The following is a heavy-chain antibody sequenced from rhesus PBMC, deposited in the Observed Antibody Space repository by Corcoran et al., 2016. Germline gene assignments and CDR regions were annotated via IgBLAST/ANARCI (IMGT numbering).Heavy chain of an antibody. V-gene: IGHV4-173*01. D-gene: IGHD3S6*01. J-gene: IGHJ4*01. CDR3: ARDHPRAAVYY. CDR2: ISCRVWST. Sequence: QLQLQESGPGLVKPSETLSLTCAVSGGSIRIHYWSWIRQPPGKGRELIVRISCRVWSTDYSPSPLSRFTMSTATPNNQFALTRSCVTAADTAVYYGARDHPRAAVYYCGQGFLVTFSS. CDR1: GGSIRIHY.